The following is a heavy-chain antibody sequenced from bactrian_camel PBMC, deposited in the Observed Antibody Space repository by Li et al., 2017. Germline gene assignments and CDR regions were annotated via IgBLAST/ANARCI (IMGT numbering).Heavy chain of an antibody. V-gene: IGHV3S53*01. CDR3: AVDRGTGCKFRAGTAY. J-gene: IGHJ4*01. D-gene: IGHD6*01. CDR2: RTYSDTT. CDR1: GYASAIKC. Sequence: HVQLVESGGGSVQAGGSLKLSCAVSGYASAIKCWGWFRQAPGKEREEVGIARTYSDTTSYGDPVKGRFTIVVDNAKDTMYLQMNNLNQEDTARYYCAVDRGTGCKFRAGTAYWGQGTQVTVS.